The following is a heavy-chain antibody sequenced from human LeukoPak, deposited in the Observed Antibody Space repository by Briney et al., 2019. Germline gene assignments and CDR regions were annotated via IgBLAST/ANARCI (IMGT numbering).Heavy chain of an antibody. J-gene: IGHJ4*02. CDR3: ARDKIVGATYFDY. CDR2: IYSGGST. Sequence: GGSPRLSCAASGFTVSSNYMSWVRQAPGKGLEWVSVIYSGGSTYYADSVKGRFTISRDNSKNTLYLQMNSLRAEDTAVYYCARDKIVGATYFDYWGQGTLVTVSS. D-gene: IGHD1-26*01. V-gene: IGHV3-53*01. CDR1: GFTVSSNY.